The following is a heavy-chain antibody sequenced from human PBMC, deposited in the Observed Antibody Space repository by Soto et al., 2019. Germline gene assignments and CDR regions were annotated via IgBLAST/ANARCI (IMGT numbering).Heavy chain of an antibody. Sequence: QVQLEQSGAEVKKSGSSVTVSCKAAGGTFSNFALSWVRQAPGQGFEGKGEIIPLFGTTNYAQKFQGRVTISADDSATTAHMELSSLRSDDTAVYYCARGRGIGFSSSWNIHWYYNMDVWGQGTTVTVSS. V-gene: IGHV1-69*01. CDR2: IIPLFGTT. D-gene: IGHD6-13*01. CDR3: ARGRGIGFSSSWNIHWYYNMDV. J-gene: IGHJ6*02. CDR1: GGTFSNFA.